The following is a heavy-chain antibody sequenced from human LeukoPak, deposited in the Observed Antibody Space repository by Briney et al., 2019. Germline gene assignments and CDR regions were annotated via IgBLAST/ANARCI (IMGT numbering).Heavy chain of an antibody. Sequence: GGSLRLSCAASGFTFSSHLMHWVRQAPGKGLVWVSRISSDGTYTNYADSVRGRFTISRDNAKNTLYLQMNSLRAEDTAVYYCARARDIDYWGQGTLVTVSS. D-gene: IGHD5-24*01. CDR1: GFTFSSHL. CDR2: ISSDGTYT. J-gene: IGHJ4*02. CDR3: ARARDIDY. V-gene: IGHV3-74*01.